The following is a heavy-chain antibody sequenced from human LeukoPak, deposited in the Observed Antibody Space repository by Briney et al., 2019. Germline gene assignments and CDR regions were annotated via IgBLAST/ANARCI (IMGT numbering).Heavy chain of an antibody. V-gene: IGHV4-59*12. CDR1: GGSISSYY. D-gene: IGHD2-8*01. J-gene: IGHJ4*02. Sequence: SETLSLTCTVSGGSISSYYWSWIRQPPGKGLEWIAYIHYSGSTDYNPSLKSRVTISVDTSKSEFSLRLGSVTAADTAIYYCARGTCSNGACYRYGEGFDYWGQGALVTVSS. CDR3: ARGTCSNGACYRYGEGFDY. CDR2: IHYSGST.